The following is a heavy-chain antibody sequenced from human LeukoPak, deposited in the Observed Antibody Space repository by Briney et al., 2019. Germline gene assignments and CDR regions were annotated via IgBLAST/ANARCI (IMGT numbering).Heavy chain of an antibody. CDR3: ASIGDDFWGGYYDY. J-gene: IGHJ4*02. CDR2: IKEDGSEK. Sequence: PGGSLRLSCAASGFTFSSYWMSWVRQAPGKGLEWVANIKEDGSEKFYVDSVKDRFTISRDNAKNSLYLQMNSLRAEDTAVYYCASIGDDFWGGYYDYWGQGTLVTVSS. V-gene: IGHV3-7*01. D-gene: IGHD3-3*01. CDR1: GFTFSSYW.